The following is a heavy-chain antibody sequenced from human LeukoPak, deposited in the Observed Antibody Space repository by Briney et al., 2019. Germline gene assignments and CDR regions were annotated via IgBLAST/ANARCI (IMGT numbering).Heavy chain of an antibody. CDR3: AKGVVWSGYLNWFDP. Sequence: PGGSLRLSCAASGFTFSSYAMSWVRQAPGKGLEWVSSISNSDGSTYYADSVKGRFTISRDNSKNTLYLQMNSLRAEDTAVYYCAKGVVWSGYLNWFDPWGQGTLVTVSS. D-gene: IGHD3-3*01. CDR1: GFTFSSYA. CDR2: ISNSDGST. V-gene: IGHV3-23*01. J-gene: IGHJ5*02.